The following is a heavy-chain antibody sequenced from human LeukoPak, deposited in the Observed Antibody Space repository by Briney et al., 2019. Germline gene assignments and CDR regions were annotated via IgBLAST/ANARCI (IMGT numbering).Heavy chain of an antibody. V-gene: IGHV4-31*03. J-gene: IGHJ4*02. D-gene: IGHD3-10*01. CDR2: IYYSGST. CDR3: ARAPVEFGELSYYFDY. Sequence: SETLSLTCTVSGGSISSGGYYWSWIRQHPGKGLEWIGYIYYSGSTYYNPSLKSRVTISVDTSKNQFSLKLSSVTAADTAVYYCARAPVEFGELSYYFDYWGQGTLVTVSS. CDR1: GGSISSGGYY.